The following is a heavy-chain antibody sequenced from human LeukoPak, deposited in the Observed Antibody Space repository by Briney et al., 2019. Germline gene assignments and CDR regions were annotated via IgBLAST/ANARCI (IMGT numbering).Heavy chain of an antibody. J-gene: IGHJ4*02. CDR1: GFTFSSYW. CDR2: INSDGSYT. CDR3: ARGPNSNWSGLDF. Sequence: GGSLRLSCAASGFTFSSYWMHWVRQAPGKGLVWVSRINSDGSYTSYADSVKGRFTVSRDNAKNTLYLQVNNLRAEDTAVYYCARGPNSNWSGLDFWGQGTLLTVSS. D-gene: IGHD6-6*01. V-gene: IGHV3-74*01.